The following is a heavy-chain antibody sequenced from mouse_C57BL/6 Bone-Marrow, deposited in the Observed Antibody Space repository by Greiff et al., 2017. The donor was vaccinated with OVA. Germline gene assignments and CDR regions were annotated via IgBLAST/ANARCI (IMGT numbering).Heavy chain of an antibody. J-gene: IGHJ2*01. D-gene: IGHD1-1*01. Sequence: EVQLQQSGTVLVRPGASVKMSCKTSGYTFTSYWMHWVKQRPGQGLEWIGAIYPGNSDTSYNQKFKGKAKLTAVTSASTAYMELSSLTNEDAAGYYYTRRAHYGSPGYFDYWGQGTTLTVSS. CDR3: TRRAHYGSPGYFDY. CDR2: IYPGNSDT. CDR1: GYTFTSYW. V-gene: IGHV1-5*01.